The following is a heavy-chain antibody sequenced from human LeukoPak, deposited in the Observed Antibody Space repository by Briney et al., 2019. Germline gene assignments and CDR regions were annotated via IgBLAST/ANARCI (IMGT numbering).Heavy chain of an antibody. D-gene: IGHD2-15*01. CDR1: GFTFSSYS. CDR2: VSGSGGST. CDR3: AKASDSAVYYYYYYMDV. Sequence: GGSLRLSCAASGFTFSSYSMNWVRQAPGKGLEWVSGVSGSGGSTYYADSVKGRFTISRDNSKNTLYLQMNSLRAEDTAVYYCAKASDSAVYYYYYYMDVWGKGTTVTVSS. V-gene: IGHV3-23*01. J-gene: IGHJ6*03.